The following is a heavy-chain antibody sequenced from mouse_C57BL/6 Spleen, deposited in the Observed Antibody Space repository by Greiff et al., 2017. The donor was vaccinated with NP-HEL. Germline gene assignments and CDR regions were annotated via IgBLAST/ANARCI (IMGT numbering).Heavy chain of an antibody. V-gene: IGHV5-9-1*02. CDR2: ISSGGDYI. CDR3: TRDAGDYDYFDY. D-gene: IGHD2-4*01. J-gene: IGHJ2*01. CDR1: GFTFSSYA. Sequence: VKLVESGEGLVKPGGSLKLSCAASGFTFSSYAMSWVRQTPEKRLEWVAYISSGGDYIYYADTVKGRFTISRDTARNTLYLQMSSLKSEDTAMYYCTRDAGDYDYFDYWGQGTTLTVSS.